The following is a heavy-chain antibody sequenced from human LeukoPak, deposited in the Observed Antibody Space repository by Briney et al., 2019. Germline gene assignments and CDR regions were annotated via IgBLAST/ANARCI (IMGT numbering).Heavy chain of an antibody. J-gene: IGHJ5*02. CDR2: ISGNGGRT. V-gene: IGHV3-23*01. CDR1: GFTFSSYA. CDR3: AKVRDLDTVLGRFDN. D-gene: IGHD5-18*01. Sequence: GGFLRLSCAASGFTFSSYAMSWVRQAPGKGLEWVSVISGNGGRTYYADSVKGRFTISRDNSKNTLYLQMNSLRAEDTAVYYCAKVRDLDTVLGRFDNWGQGTLVTVSS.